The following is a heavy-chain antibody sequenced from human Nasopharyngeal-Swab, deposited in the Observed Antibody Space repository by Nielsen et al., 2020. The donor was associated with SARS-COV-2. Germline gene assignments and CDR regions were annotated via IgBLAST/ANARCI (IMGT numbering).Heavy chain of an antibody. V-gene: IGHV4-39*01. CDR2: ICSGGTT. CDR3: ARQRNHVFDI. J-gene: IGHJ3*02. Sequence: WIGRPPGKGLEWVGSICSGGTTYYNASLKSRITISVDRSKSQFSLKLPSLPAADTAMYYCARQRNHVFDIWGQGTMVTVSS.